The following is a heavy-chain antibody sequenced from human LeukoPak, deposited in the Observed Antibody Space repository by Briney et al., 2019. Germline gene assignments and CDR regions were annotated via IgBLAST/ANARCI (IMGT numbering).Heavy chain of an antibody. Sequence: GGSLRLSCTASGFTFGTYAMNWVRQAPGKGLQWVALIIGNAATIAYADSVRGRFTISRDNSKNTLYLQMNSLRVEDTAVYYCVKDRTPNGYYSVDYWGQGILVTVSS. CDR3: VKDRTPNGYYSVDY. J-gene: IGHJ4*02. V-gene: IGHV3-23*01. CDR2: IIGNAATI. CDR1: GFTFGTYA. D-gene: IGHD3-3*01.